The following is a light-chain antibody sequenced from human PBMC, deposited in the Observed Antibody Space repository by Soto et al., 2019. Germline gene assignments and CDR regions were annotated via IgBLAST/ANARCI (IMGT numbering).Light chain of an antibody. CDR2: GNS. CDR1: SSNIGAGYD. V-gene: IGLV1-40*01. J-gene: IGLJ1*01. CDR3: QSYGSSLGGFYG. Sequence: QSVLTQPPSVSGAPGQRVTISCTGSSSNIGAGYDVHWYQQLPGTAPKLLIYGNSNRPSGVPDRFSGSKSGTSASLAITGLQAEDEADYYRQSYGSSLGGFYGFGNWTKLTVL.